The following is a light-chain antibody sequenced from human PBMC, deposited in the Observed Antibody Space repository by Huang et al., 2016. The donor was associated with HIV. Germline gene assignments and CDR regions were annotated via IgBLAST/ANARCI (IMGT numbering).Light chain of an antibody. Sequence: DIQMTQSLSSLSASVGDRVTITCRASQSISRYLHWSQHKPGKAPELLIYASASLQSGVPSRFSGSGSGTDFSRTISGLQPEDYATYYCQQGYSTPTFGQGTKVEMK. CDR2: ASA. V-gene: IGKV1-39*01. CDR3: QQGYSTPT. CDR1: QSISRY. J-gene: IGKJ1*01.